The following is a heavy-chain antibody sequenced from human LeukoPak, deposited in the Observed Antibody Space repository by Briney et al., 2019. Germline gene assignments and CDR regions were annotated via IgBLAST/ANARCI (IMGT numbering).Heavy chain of an antibody. J-gene: IGHJ4*02. D-gene: IGHD3-22*01. V-gene: IGHV4-34*01. CDR2: MNPSGST. Sequence: SETLSLTCAVYGGSFSGYYWIWIRQTPEKGLEWIGEMNPSGSTSYNPSLKSRVTISVDRSKNQFSLKLSSVTAADTAVYYCARARAAQSTYYYDSSGPEFDYWGQGTLVTVSS. CDR1: GGSFSGYY. CDR3: ARARAAQSTYYYDSSGPEFDY.